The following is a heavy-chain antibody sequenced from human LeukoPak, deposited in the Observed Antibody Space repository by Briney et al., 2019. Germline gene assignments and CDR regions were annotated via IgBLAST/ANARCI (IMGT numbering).Heavy chain of an antibody. CDR3: ARDSYYYGSGSYYIPWYFDY. Sequence: SVKVSCKASGGTFSSYAISWVRQAPGQGLEWMGGIIPIFGTANYAQKLQGRVTITADESTSTAYMELSSLRSEDTAVYYCARDSYYYGSGSYYIPWYFDYWGQGTLVTVSS. V-gene: IGHV1-69*13. CDR1: GGTFSSYA. J-gene: IGHJ4*02. CDR2: IIPIFGTA. D-gene: IGHD3-10*01.